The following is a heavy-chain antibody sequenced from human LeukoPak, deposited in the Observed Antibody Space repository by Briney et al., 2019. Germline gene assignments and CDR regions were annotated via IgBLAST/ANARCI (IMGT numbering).Heavy chain of an antibody. CDR1: GFTFNSYS. V-gene: IGHV3-30-3*01. Sequence: GGSLRLSCAASGFTFNSYSMHWVRQAPGKGLEWVTAISDDETYKFYADSVKGRFTISRDNSKNSLYLQMNSLRAEDTAVYYCARVGGIVGATRGLDYWGQGTLVTVSS. D-gene: IGHD1-26*01. CDR2: ISDDETYK. J-gene: IGHJ4*02. CDR3: ARVGGIVGATRGLDY.